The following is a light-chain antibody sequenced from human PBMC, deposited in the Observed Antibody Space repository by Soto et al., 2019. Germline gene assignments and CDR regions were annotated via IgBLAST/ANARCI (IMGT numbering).Light chain of an antibody. CDR2: EVS. J-gene: IGLJ3*02. V-gene: IGLV2-14*01. CDR1: SIDVGGYNY. Sequence: QSALTQPASVSGSPGQSITISCTGTSIDVGGYNYVSWYQQHPGKAPKLMYEVSNRPSGVSNRFSGSKSGNTASLTISGLQAEDEADYYCSSYTSSSTRVFGGGTKLTVL. CDR3: SSYTSSSTRV.